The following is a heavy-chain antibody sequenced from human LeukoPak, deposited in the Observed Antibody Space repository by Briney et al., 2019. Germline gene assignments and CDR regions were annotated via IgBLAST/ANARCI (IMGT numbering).Heavy chain of an antibody. CDR2: IYYSGST. Sequence: SETLSLTCTVSGGSMSSYYWSWIRQPPGKGLEWIGYIYYSGSTNYNPSLNSRVTMSVDTSKNQFSLKLTSVTAADTAVYYCARDVRSSSSVFDCWGQGTLVTVSP. J-gene: IGHJ4*02. V-gene: IGHV4-59*12. D-gene: IGHD6-6*01. CDR3: ARDVRSSSSVFDC. CDR1: GGSMSSYY.